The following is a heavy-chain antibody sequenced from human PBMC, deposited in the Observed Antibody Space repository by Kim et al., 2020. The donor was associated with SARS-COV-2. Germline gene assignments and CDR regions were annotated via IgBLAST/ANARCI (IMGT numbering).Heavy chain of an antibody. CDR2: IIPIFGTA. J-gene: IGHJ3*02. CDR1: GGTFSSYA. Sequence: SVKVSCKASGGTFSSYAISWVRQAPGQGLEWMGGIIPIFGTANYAQKFQGRVTITADESTSTAYMELSSLRSEDTAVYYCARVETRAVAGPHDAFDIWGQGTMVTVSS. D-gene: IGHD6-19*01. CDR3: ARVETRAVAGPHDAFDI. V-gene: IGHV1-69*13.